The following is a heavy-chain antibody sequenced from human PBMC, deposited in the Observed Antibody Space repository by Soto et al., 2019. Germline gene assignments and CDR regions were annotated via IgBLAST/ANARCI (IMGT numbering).Heavy chain of an antibody. Sequence: KTSETLSLTCTVSGASISGFYWSWVRKSAGKGLEWIGRIYATGTTDYNPSLKSRVMMSVDTSKKQFSLKLRSVTAADTAVYYCVRDGTKTLRDWFDPWGQGISVTVSS. CDR2: IYATGTT. D-gene: IGHD1-1*01. CDR3: VRDGTKTLRDWFDP. V-gene: IGHV4-4*07. J-gene: IGHJ5*02. CDR1: GASISGFY.